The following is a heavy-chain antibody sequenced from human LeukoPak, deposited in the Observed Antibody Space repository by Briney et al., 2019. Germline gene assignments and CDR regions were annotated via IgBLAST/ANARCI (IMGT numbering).Heavy chain of an antibody. CDR2: ISYDGSNK. CDR3: ILEYSIDY. J-gene: IGHJ4*02. CDR1: GFTFSSYA. V-gene: IGHV3-30*01. Sequence: GGSLRLSCAASGFTFSSYAMHWVRQAPGKGLEWVAVISYDGSNKHYADSVKGRFTISRDNSKDTLYLQMNSLSAEDTAVSYCILEYSIDYWGEGALVTVSS. D-gene: IGHD6-6*01.